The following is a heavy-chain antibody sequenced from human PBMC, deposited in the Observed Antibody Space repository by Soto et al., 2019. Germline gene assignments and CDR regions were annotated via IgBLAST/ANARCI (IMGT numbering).Heavy chain of an antibody. CDR3: ARDQRVRYCSSTSCGGYSDY. CDR1: GYTFTGYY. CDR2: INPNSGGT. J-gene: IGHJ4*02. V-gene: IGHV1-2*02. D-gene: IGHD2-2*01. Sequence: GASVKVSCKASGYTFTGYYMHWVRQAPGQGLEWMGWINPNSGGTNYAQKFQGRVTMTRDTSISTAYMELSRLRSDDTAVYYCARDQRVRYCSSTSCGGYSDYWGQGTLVTVSS.